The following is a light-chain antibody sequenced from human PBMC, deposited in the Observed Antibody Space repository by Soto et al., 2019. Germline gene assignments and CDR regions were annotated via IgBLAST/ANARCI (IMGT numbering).Light chain of an antibody. CDR2: DTT. CDR3: LLSYSGTNWV. J-gene: IGLJ3*02. CDR1: TGAVTSGHY. V-gene: IGLV7-46*01. Sequence: QAVVTQEPSLTVSPGGTVTLTCGSSTGAVTSGHYPYWFQQKPGQAPRTLIYDTTNKHSWTPARFSGSLLGGKAALTLAGAQTDEEADYYCLLSYSGTNWVFGGGTKLTVL.